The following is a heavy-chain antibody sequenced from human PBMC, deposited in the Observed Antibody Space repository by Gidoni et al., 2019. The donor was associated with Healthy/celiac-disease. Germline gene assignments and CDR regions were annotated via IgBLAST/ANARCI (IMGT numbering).Heavy chain of an antibody. V-gene: IGHV3-23*01. J-gene: IGHJ3*02. Sequence: EVQLLESGGGLVQPGGSLRLSFAAVGFTFRILAMFWVRQAPGKGLVWVSAISGSGGSTYYADSVKGRFTISRDNSKNTLYLQMNSLRAEDTAVYYCAKDNTHYYDSSGYSAGAFDIWGQGTMVTVSS. CDR2: ISGSGGST. CDR3: AKDNTHYYDSSGYSAGAFDI. CDR1: GFTFRILA. D-gene: IGHD3-22*01.